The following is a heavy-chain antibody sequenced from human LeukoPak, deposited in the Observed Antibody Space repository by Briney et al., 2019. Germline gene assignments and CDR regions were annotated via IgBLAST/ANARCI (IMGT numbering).Heavy chain of an antibody. Sequence: GSLRLACAASGFTFSNAWMNWVRQAPGKGLEWVGRIKSKTEGGTTDYAAPVKGRCTLSRDDSENRLYQQMNGLTTNDTALYYCCSSYKAYYFDYWGKGTLVTVSS. CDR2: IKSKTEGGTT. V-gene: IGHV3-15*01. CDR3: CSSYKAYYFDY. J-gene: IGHJ4*02. D-gene: IGHD6-6*01. CDR1: GFTFSNAW.